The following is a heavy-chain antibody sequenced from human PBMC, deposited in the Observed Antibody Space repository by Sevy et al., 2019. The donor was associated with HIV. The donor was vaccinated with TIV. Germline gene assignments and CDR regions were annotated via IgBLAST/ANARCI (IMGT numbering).Heavy chain of an antibody. CDR2: IKQDGSES. CDR1: GFTLSNYW. D-gene: IGHD3-10*01. J-gene: IGHJ6*02. CDR3: AKDMSGSGKGMDV. V-gene: IGHV3-7*03. Sequence: GGSLRLSCAASGFTLSNYWMTWFRQAPGKGLERVANIKQDGSESYYVDSVKGRFTISRDNAKNSLYLQMNSLRAEDTALYYCAKDMSGSGKGMDVWGQGTTVTVSS.